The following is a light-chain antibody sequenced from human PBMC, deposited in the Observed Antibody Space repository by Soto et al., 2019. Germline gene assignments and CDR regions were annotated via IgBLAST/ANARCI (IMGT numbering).Light chain of an antibody. CDR2: AAS. CDR3: QKYNSALFT. Sequence: DIQMTQSPSSLSASVGDRVTITCRASQGFSNFLAWYQQKSGKVPKLLIYAASTLQSGVPSRFSGSGSGTDFTLTISSLQPEDVATYYCQKYNSALFTFGPGTTVDIK. CDR1: QGFSNF. V-gene: IGKV1-27*01. J-gene: IGKJ3*01.